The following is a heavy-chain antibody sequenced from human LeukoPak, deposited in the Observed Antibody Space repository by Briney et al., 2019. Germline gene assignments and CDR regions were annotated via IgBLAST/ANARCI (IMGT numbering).Heavy chain of an antibody. Sequence: GGSLRLSCAASGFTFSSYGIHWVRQAPGKGLEWVANIKQDGSEKYYVDSVKGRFTISRDNAKNSLYLQMNSLRAEDTAVYYCAGEGSGSYYNPNWFDPWGQGTLVTVSS. V-gene: IGHV3-7*01. J-gene: IGHJ5*02. D-gene: IGHD3-10*01. CDR3: AGEGSGSYYNPNWFDP. CDR1: GFTFSSYG. CDR2: IKQDGSEK.